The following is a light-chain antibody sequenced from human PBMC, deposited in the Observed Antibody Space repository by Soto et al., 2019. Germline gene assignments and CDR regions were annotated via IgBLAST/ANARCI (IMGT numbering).Light chain of an antibody. V-gene: IGKV1-39*01. CDR1: QSITNY. J-gene: IGKJ5*01. CDR3: QQSYRTPIT. Sequence: DIQMTQSPSSLSASVGDTVTITCRASQSITNYLTWFQQKPGKAPKVLIYAASNLQSGVPPRFSGSGSGTDFTLIISSLQPEDVATYFCQQSYRTPITFGQGTRLEIK. CDR2: AAS.